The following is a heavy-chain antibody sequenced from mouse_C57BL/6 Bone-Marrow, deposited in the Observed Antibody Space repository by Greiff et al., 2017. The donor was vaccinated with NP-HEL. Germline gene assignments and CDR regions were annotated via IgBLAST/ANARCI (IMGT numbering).Heavy chain of an antibody. CDR1: GFTFSDYG. CDR3: ARRVDGYYDFYAMDY. V-gene: IGHV5-15*01. CDR2: ISNLAYSI. J-gene: IGHJ4*01. Sequence: EVKVVESGGGLVQPGGSLKLSCAASGFTFSDYGMAWVRQAPRKGPAWVAFISNLAYSIYYADTVTGRFTISRENAKNTLYLEMSSLRSEDTAMYYCARRVDGYYDFYAMDYWGQGTSVTVSS. D-gene: IGHD2-3*01.